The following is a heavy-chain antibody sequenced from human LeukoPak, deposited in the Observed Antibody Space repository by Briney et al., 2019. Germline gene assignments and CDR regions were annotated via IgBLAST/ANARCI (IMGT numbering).Heavy chain of an antibody. CDR2: IYYSGST. D-gene: IGHD1-26*01. Sequence: GSLRLSCAASGFTFSSYSMNWVRQAPGKGLEWIGSIYYSGSTYYNPSLKSRVTISVDTSKNQFSLKLSSVTAADTAVYYCARASGRYPANYFDYWGQGTLVTVSS. CDR1: GFTFSSYS. V-gene: IGHV4-39*07. CDR3: ARASGRYPANYFDY. J-gene: IGHJ4*02.